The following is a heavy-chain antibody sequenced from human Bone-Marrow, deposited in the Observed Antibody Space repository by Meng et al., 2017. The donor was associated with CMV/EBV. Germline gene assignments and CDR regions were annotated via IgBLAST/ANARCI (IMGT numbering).Heavy chain of an antibody. D-gene: IGHD3-10*01. Sequence: GESLKISCAASGFTVSSNYMSWVRQAPGKGLEWVSLIYSGGSTYYADSVKGRFTISRDNSKNRLYLQMNSLRAEDTAVYYCARKGSGSYAAFDIWGQGTMVTVSS. CDR3: ARKGSGSYAAFDI. CDR1: GFTVSSNY. J-gene: IGHJ3*02. V-gene: IGHV3-53*01. CDR2: IYSGGST.